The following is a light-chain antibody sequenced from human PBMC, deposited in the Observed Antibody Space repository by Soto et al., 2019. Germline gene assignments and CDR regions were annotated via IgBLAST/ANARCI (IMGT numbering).Light chain of an antibody. CDR1: QSISSW. V-gene: IGKV1-5*03. CDR2: KAS. Sequence: DIQMTQSPSTLSASVGDRVTITCRASQSISSWLAWYQQKPGKAPKLLIYKASSLESGVPSRFSGSGSGTEFTLTISSLQPDDFATYYCQQYNPYTWTFGQGTKVDI. CDR3: QQYNPYTWT. J-gene: IGKJ1*01.